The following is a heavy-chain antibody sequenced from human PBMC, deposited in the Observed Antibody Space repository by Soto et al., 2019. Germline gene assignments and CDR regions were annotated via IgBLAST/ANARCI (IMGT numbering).Heavy chain of an antibody. Sequence: SETLSLTCTVSGGSIRSSDYYWGWIRQPPGKGLEWIGSIYYSGNTYYNPSLKSRVTISVDTSRNQLSLKLTSVTAADTTVYYCAKLYQGKRPPDYWGQGTRVTVSS. V-gene: IGHV4-39*01. CDR3: AKLYQGKRPPDY. CDR2: IYYSGNT. CDR1: GGSIRSSDYY. D-gene: IGHD2-2*01. J-gene: IGHJ4*02.